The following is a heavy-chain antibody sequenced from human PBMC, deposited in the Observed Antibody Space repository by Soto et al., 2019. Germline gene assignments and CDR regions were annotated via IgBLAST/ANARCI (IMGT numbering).Heavy chain of an antibody. V-gene: IGHV1-18*04. CDR3: AGRGYCSGGSCYSLGSAFDL. CDR1: GYTFTSYG. CDR2: ISAYNGNT. D-gene: IGHD2-15*01. J-gene: IGHJ3*01. Sequence: QVQLVQSGAEVKKPGASVKVSCKASGYTFTSYGISWVRQAPGQGLEWMGWISAYNGNTNYAQKLQGRVTMTTDTSESTAYMEVRSLRSDDTAVYYCAGRGYCSGGSCYSLGSAFDLWGQGTMVTVSS.